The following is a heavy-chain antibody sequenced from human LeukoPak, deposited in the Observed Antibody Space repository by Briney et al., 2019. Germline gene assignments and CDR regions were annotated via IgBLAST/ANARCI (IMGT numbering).Heavy chain of an antibody. CDR2: LNQDADRE. J-gene: IGHJ4*02. D-gene: IGHD1-14*01. CDR1: GFNFRAYW. CDR3: ARATTASDRDH. Sequence: GGSLRLSCAASGFNFRAYWMSWARRAPGKGLEWVASLNQDADREYYVDSVKGRFTISRDNAKNSLYLQMDSLRVEDTAVYYCARATTASDRDHWGQGTLVTVSS. V-gene: IGHV3-7*01.